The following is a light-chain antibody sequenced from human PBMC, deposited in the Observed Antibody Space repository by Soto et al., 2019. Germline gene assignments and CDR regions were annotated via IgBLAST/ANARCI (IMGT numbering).Light chain of an antibody. J-gene: IGKJ1*01. Sequence: DIVLTQSPGTLSLSPGERATLSCRASQSVSSNYLAWYQHKPGQAPRLVIYGASSRATGIPDRFSGSGSETDFTLTISRLEPEDFAVYYCQQYGSSPRTFGQGTKVDI. CDR1: QSVSSNY. CDR3: QQYGSSPRT. CDR2: GAS. V-gene: IGKV3-20*01.